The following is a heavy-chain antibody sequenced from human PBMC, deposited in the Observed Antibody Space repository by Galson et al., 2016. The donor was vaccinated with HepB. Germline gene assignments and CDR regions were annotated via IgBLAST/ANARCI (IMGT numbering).Heavy chain of an antibody. CDR3: ARSGVWGTHRSPDY. J-gene: IGHJ4*02. V-gene: IGHV3-23*01. Sequence: SLRLSCAASGYPLGPYAMSWVRQPPGKGLEWVTSISGSGDPTYYADSVKGRFTISRDNSRSILYLQMNRLRAEYTALYYCARSGVWGTHRSPDYWGQGTLVTVSS. CDR2: ISGSGDPT. D-gene: IGHD3-16*02. CDR1: GYPLGPYA.